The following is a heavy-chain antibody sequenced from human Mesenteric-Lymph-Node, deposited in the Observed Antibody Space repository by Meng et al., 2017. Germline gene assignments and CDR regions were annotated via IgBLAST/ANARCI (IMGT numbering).Heavy chain of an antibody. CDR2: IYYSGST. Sequence: QGQPQEAGPGLVKPSQTLSLTCTVSGGSISSGDYYWSWIRQPPGKGLEWIGCIYYSGSTYYNPSLKGRVTISVDTSKNQFSLNLSSVTAADTAVYYCARGQRSYSGSYPEWFDPWGQGTLVTVSS. V-gene: IGHV4-30-4*01. J-gene: IGHJ5*02. CDR1: GGSISSGDYY. CDR3: ARGQRSYSGSYPEWFDP. D-gene: IGHD1-26*01.